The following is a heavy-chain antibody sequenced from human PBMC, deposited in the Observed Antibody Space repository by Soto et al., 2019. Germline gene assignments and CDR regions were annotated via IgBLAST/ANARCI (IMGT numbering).Heavy chain of an antibody. Sequence: GGSLRLSCAASGFTFSSYAMSWVRQAPGKGLEWVSAISGSGGSTYYADSVRGRFTISRDNSKNTLYLQMNSLRAEDTAVYYCAKGLETYYDFWSGYTTDIDYWGQGTLVTVS. V-gene: IGHV3-23*01. CDR2: ISGSGGST. J-gene: IGHJ4*02. CDR1: GFTFSSYA. CDR3: AKGLETYYDFWSGYTTDIDY. D-gene: IGHD3-3*01.